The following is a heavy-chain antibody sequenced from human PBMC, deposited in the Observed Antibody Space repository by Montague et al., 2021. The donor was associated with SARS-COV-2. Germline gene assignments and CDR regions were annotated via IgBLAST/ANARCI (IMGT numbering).Heavy chain of an antibody. CDR2: IYYSGST. D-gene: IGHD2-8*01. Sequence: SGTLSLTCTVSGGSISGFYWSWIRQPPGKGLEWIGYIYYSGSTKXNPSLESRVAVSVDRSKNQVSLKLTSVTAADTAVYYCARLLRSCTNGVCRTYYYYALDVWGQGTTVTVSS. J-gene: IGHJ6*02. V-gene: IGHV4-59*01. CDR1: GGSISGFY. CDR3: ARLLRSCTNGVCRTYYYYALDV.